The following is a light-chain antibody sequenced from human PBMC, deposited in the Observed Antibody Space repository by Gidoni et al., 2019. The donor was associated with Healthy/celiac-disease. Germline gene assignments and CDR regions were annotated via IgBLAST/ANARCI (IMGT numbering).Light chain of an antibody. V-gene: IGKV1-33*01. J-gene: IGKJ4*01. CDR3: QPYDTLPLT. CDR2: DAS. Sequence: DIQMTQAPSALSASVGDRVTITCQASQDISNYLNWYQKKPGKAPKLLIYDASNLETGVPSSFSGSGSATYCTFAITILQPEDIATYYCQPYDTLPLTFXGXTKVEIK. CDR1: QDISNY.